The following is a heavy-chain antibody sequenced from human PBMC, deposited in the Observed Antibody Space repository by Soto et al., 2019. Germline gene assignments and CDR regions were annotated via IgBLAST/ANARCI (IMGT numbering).Heavy chain of an antibody. CDR1: GFTFSSYA. V-gene: IGHV3-23*01. Sequence: PGGSLSPSCAASGFTFSSYAMSWVRQAPGKGLEWVSAISGSGGSTYYADSVKGRFTISGDNSKNTLYLQMNSLRAEDTAVYYCAKSMVRGVITYFDYWGQGTLVTVSS. D-gene: IGHD3-10*01. CDR3: AKSMVRGVITYFDY. CDR2: ISGSGGST. J-gene: IGHJ4*02.